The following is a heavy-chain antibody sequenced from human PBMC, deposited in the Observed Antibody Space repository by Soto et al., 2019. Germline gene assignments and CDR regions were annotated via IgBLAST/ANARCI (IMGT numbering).Heavy chain of an antibody. CDR1: GFTFSTYA. Sequence: EVQLLESGGGLVQPGGSLRLSCAASGFTFSTYAMNWVRQAPGKGLEWVSSVNNNGESTSYADSVKGRFTISRDNSKKTVFLQMNSLRAEDTAVYYCAKSWGTYYKTGFDYWAREPWSPSPQ. CDR3: AKSWGTYYKTGFDY. J-gene: IGHJ4*02. CDR2: VNNNGEST. D-gene: IGHD3-10*01. V-gene: IGHV3-23*01.